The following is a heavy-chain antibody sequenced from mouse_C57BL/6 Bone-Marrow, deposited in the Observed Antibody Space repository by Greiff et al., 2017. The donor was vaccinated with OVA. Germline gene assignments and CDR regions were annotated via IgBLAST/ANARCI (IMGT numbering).Heavy chain of an antibody. J-gene: IGHJ1*03. D-gene: IGHD2-4*01. CDR2: IDPEDGET. CDR1: GFNIKDYY. CDR3: ARGDSPNYDYGGWYFDV. V-gene: IGHV14-2*01. Sequence: VQLQQSGAELVKPGASVKLSCTASGFNIKDYYMHWVKQRTEQGLEWIGRIDPEDGETKYAPKFQGKAPITADTSSNTAYLQLSSLTSEDTAVYYGARGDSPNYDYGGWYFDVWGTGTTVTVSS.